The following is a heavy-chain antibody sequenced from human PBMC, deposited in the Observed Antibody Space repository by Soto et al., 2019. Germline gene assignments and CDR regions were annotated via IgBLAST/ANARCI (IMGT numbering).Heavy chain of an antibody. D-gene: IGHD2-15*01. V-gene: IGHV4-34*01. CDR1: GGSFSNYY. J-gene: IGHJ4*02. CDR2: IHPSGNA. Sequence: QVQLQQWGAGLLKPSETLSLTCAVYGGSFSNYYWSWIRLPPGKGLEWVGEIHPSGNAFYNPSLESRVTMLMDTSKSQFSLTLISVTAADTAVDFCARGQDSAKIGYWGQGTLVTVSS. CDR3: ARGQDSAKIGY.